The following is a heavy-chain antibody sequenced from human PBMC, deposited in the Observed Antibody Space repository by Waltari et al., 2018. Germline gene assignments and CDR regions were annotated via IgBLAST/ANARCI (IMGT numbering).Heavy chain of an antibody. CDR1: GDSMISNYF. CDR3: ARDRGGGLYLDS. CDR2: VKRGGGT. D-gene: IGHD2-15*01. V-gene: IGHV4-4*02. J-gene: IGHJ4*02. Sequence: QLHLQESGPGLVKPSGTLSLTCVVSGDSMISNYFWCWVRQSPWKGLEWIGQVKRGGGTNYSPSFASRVIMSLDTSINHFSLNMHSATAADTAVYYCARDRGGGLYLDSWGRGILVSVSP.